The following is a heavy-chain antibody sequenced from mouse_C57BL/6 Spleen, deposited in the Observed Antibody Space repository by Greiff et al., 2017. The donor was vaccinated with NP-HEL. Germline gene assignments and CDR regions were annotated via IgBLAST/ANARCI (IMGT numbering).Heavy chain of an antibody. Sequence: EVQLQQSGAELVRPGASVKLSCTASGFNIIDDYMHWVKQRPEQGLEWIGWIDPENGDTEYASKFQGKATITADTSSNTAYLQLSSLTSEDTAVYYCTTSEYRFDYWGQGTTLTVSS. V-gene: IGHV14-4*01. J-gene: IGHJ2*01. CDR1: GFNIIDDY. CDR2: IDPENGDT. D-gene: IGHD5-1*01. CDR3: TTSEYRFDY.